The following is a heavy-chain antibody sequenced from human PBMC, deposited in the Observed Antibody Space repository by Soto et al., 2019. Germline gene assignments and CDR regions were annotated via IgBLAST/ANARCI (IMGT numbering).Heavy chain of an antibody. CDR3: ARASASYLQRDY. CDR2: IYHDGFT. Sequence: WTWIRQPPGKGLEWIGYIYHDGFTKYNPSLKSRVTISLDTSKNEFTLRLRSVTAADTALYYCARASASYLQRDYWGQGTRVTVSS. D-gene: IGHD1-26*01. V-gene: IGHV4-59*01. J-gene: IGHJ4*02.